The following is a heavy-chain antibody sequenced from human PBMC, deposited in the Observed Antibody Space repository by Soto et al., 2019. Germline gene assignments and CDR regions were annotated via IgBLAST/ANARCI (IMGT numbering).Heavy chain of an antibody. V-gene: IGHV3-23*01. J-gene: IGHJ2*01. CDR1: GFTFSSYA. Sequence: EVQLLESGGGLVQPGGTLRLSCAASGFTFSSYAMSWVRQAPGKGLEWVSAISGSGDSTYYADSVKGRFTISRDNSKNTQYLQMNSLRAEDTAVYYCAKRTVGWYFDLWGRGTLVTVSS. CDR3: AKRTVGWYFDL. D-gene: IGHD4-17*01. CDR2: ISGSGDST.